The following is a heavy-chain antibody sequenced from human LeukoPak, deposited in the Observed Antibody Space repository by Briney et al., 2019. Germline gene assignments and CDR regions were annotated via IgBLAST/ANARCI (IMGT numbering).Heavy chain of an antibody. Sequence: KVSCKASGYTFTSYDINWVRQMPGKGLEWMGIIYPGDSDTRYSPSFQGQVTISADKSISTAYLQWSSLKASDTAMYYCARQDTAMAHDAFDIWGQGTMVTVSS. CDR2: IYPGDSDT. D-gene: IGHD5-18*01. CDR3: ARQDTAMAHDAFDI. J-gene: IGHJ3*02. V-gene: IGHV5-51*01. CDR1: GYTFTSYD.